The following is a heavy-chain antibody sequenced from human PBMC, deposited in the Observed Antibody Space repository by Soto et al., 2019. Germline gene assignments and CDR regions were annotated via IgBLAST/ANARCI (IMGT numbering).Heavy chain of an antibody. J-gene: IGHJ4*02. D-gene: IGHD3-9*01. CDR1: GFSLSTSGMC. CDR3: ARGYYDILTGPHFDY. CDR2: IDWDDDK. Sequence: SGPTLVNPTQTLTLTCTFSGFSLSTSGMCVSWIRQPPGKALEWLALIDWDDDKYYSTSLKTRLTISKDTSKNQVVLTMTNMDPVDTATYYCARGYYDILTGPHFDYWGQGTLVTVSS. V-gene: IGHV2-70*01.